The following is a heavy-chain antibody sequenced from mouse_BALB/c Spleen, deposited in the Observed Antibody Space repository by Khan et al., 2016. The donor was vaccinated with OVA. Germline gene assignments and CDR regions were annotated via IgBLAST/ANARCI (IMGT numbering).Heavy chain of an antibody. V-gene: IGHV5-9-1*01. CDR1: GFTFSTFV. CDR3: ANGNYGWFAY. D-gene: IGHD2-1*01. J-gene: IGHJ3*01. CDR2: ISSAATYT. Sequence: EVELVESGGGLVEPGGSLKLSCAASGFTFSTFVMSWVRQTPEKRLEWVATISSAATYTYYPDSVKGRFNISRDNAKNTLYLQINSLRSEDTAIYYCANGNYGWFAYWGQGTLVTVSA.